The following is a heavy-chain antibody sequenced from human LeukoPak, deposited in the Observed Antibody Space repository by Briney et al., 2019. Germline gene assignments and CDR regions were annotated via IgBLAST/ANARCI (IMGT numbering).Heavy chain of an antibody. J-gene: IGHJ3*02. CDR2: IYYSGST. Sequence: SETLSLTCTVSGGSVSSGGYYWSWIRQPPGKGLEWIGYIYYSGSTNYNPSLKSRVTISVDTSKNQFSLNLSSVTAADTAVYYCARETLKRVIGAFDIWAKGQWSPSLQ. CDR1: GGSVSSGGYY. V-gene: IGHV4-61*08. D-gene: IGHD2-21*01. CDR3: ARETLKRVIGAFDI.